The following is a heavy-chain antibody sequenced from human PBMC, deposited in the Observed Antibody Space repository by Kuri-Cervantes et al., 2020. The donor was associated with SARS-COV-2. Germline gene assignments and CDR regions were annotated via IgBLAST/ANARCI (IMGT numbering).Heavy chain of an antibody. D-gene: IGHD5-12*01. CDR3: ARDGDRWLRDAFDI. Sequence: ASVKVSCKASGYTFTSYDINWVRQATGQGLEWMGWMNPNSGNTGYAQKFQGGVTMTRNTSISTAYMELSSLRSEDTAVYYCARDGDRWLRDAFDIWGQGTMVTVSS. CDR2: MNPNSGNT. J-gene: IGHJ3*02. V-gene: IGHV1-8*01. CDR1: GYTFTSYD.